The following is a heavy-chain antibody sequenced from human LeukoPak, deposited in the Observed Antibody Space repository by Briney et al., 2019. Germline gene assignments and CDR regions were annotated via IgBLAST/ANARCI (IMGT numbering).Heavy chain of an antibody. CDR2: IYSGGST. CDR1: GFTVSTNY. Sequence: GGSLRLSCAASGFTVSTNYMNWVRQAPGKGLEWVSVIYSGGSTYYADSVKGRFTISRDNSKNTLYLQMNSLRAEDTAVYYCAELGITMIGGVWGKGTTVTISS. V-gene: IGHV3-53*01. J-gene: IGHJ6*04. CDR3: AELGITMIGGV. D-gene: IGHD3-10*02.